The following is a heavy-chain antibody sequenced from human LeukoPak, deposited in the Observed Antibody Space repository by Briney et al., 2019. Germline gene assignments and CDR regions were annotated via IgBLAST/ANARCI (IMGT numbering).Heavy chain of an antibody. J-gene: IGHJ4*02. CDR1: GFTFSSYW. V-gene: IGHV3-7*04. CDR2: IQPVGSVK. CDR3: ARKGGPGGGYFDY. Sequence: GGSRKLSGSGFTFSSYWMSWVPQARGRGFQWLAKIQPVGSVKSCGDSVKRRFTIAGNNSKNSLYRKMNSRRAEDTAVYYWARKGGPGGGYFDYWGQGTLVTVSS. D-gene: IGHD3-10*01.